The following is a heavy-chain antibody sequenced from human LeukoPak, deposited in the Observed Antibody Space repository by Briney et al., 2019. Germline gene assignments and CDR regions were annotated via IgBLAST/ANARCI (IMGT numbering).Heavy chain of an antibody. V-gene: IGHV3-48*04. Sequence: GGSLRLSCAVSGFTFSSNGMNWVRQAPGKGLEWVSYISSSGSTIYYADSVKGRYTISRDNAKNSLYLQMNSLRVEDTAVYYCARDLNWETYWGQGTLVSVSS. CDR2: ISSSGSTI. J-gene: IGHJ4*02. CDR3: ARDLNWETY. D-gene: IGHD7-27*01. CDR1: GFTFSSNG.